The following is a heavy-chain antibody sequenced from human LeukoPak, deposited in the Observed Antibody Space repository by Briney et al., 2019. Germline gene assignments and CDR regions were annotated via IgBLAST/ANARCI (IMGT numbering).Heavy chain of an antibody. CDR2: INPNSGGT. V-gene: IGHV1-2*02. J-gene: IGHJ6*03. CDR1: GYTFTGYY. D-gene: IGHD6-13*01. CDR3: ARGVIAAAGWDAYYYYMDV. Sequence: GASVKVSCKASGYTFTGYYMHWVRQAPGQGLEWMGWINPNSGGTNYAQKFQGRVTMTRDTSISTAYMELSSLRSEDTAVYYCARGVIAAAGWDAYYYYMDVWGKETTVTISS.